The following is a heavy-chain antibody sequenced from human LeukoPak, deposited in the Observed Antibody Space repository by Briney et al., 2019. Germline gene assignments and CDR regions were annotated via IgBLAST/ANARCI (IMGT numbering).Heavy chain of an antibody. CDR3: ARALGPYYDFWSGYPPYYYYYGMDV. CDR2: IYYSGST. V-gene: IGHV4-59*01. J-gene: IGHJ6*02. Sequence: SETLSLTCTVSGGSISSYYWCWIRQPPGKGLEWIGYIYYSGSTNYNPSLKSRVTISVDTSKNQFSLKLSSVTAADTAVYYCARALGPYYDFWSGYPPYYYYYGMDVWGQGTTVTVSS. D-gene: IGHD3-3*01. CDR1: GGSISSYY.